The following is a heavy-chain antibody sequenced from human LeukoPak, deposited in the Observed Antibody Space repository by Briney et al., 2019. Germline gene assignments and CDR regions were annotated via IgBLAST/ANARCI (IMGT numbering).Heavy chain of an antibody. D-gene: IGHD5-12*01. CDR1: GGTFSSYA. Sequence: SVKVSCKASGGTFSSYAISWVRQAPGQGLEWMGRIIPILGIANYAQKFQGRVTITADKSTSTAYMELSSLRSEDTAVYYCASNLDIVATIKRPGQRLAEGDYWGQGTLVTVSS. V-gene: IGHV1-69*04. J-gene: IGHJ4*02. CDR3: ASNLDIVATIKRPGQRLAEGDY. CDR2: IIPILGIA.